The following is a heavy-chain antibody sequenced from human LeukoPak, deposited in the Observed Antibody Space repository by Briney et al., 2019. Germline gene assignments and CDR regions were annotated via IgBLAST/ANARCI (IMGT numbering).Heavy chain of an antibody. CDR2: ISGSGGST. J-gene: IGHJ6*02. D-gene: IGHD6-13*01. CDR1: GFTFSSYA. V-gene: IGHV3-23*01. CDR3: AKSGIAAAGGDYYYGMDV. Sequence: PGGSLRLSCAASGFTFSSYAMSWVRQAPGKGLEWVSAISGSGGSTYYADSVKGRFTISRDNSKNTLYLQMNSLRAEDTAVYYCAKSGIAAAGGDYYYGMDVWGQGTTVTVSS.